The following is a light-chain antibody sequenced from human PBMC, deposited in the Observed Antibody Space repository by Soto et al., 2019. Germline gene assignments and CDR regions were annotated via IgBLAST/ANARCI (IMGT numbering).Light chain of an antibody. J-gene: IGKJ2*01. CDR1: QSLVSRDGNTY. Sequence: DVVMTQSPLSLPVTLGQAASMSCKSSQSLVSRDGNTYLNWFQQRTGPSTRRLVCKVSNRDSGVPERFIGSGAGTDFEQKISWVEAEDVGVYFCMQGELWPSFGQRTKREI. CDR3: MQGELWPS. CDR2: KVS. V-gene: IGKV2-30*01.